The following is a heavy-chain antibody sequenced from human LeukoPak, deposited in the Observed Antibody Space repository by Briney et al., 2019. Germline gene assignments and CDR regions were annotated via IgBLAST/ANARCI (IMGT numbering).Heavy chain of an antibody. CDR1: GYTFTRYY. D-gene: IGHD6-13*01. CDR2: INPNSGGT. V-gene: IGHV1-2*02. J-gene: IGHJ4*02. Sequence: ASVKVSCKASGYTFTRYYMHWVRQAPGQGLEWMGGINPNSGGTNYAQKFQGRVTMTRDTSISTAYMELSRLRSDDTAVYYCARASAAACTVLGFDYWGQGTLVTVSS. CDR3: ARASAAACTVLGFDY.